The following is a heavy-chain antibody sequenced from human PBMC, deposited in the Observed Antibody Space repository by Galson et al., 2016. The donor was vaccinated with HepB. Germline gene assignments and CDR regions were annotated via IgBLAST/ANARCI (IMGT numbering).Heavy chain of an antibody. D-gene: IGHD3-22*01. CDR3: AKDFGSTGYYQVFES. J-gene: IGHJ4*02. Sequence: SLRLSCAASGFTVSDNYMSWVRQAPGKGLEWVSVIYRGGTTYYADSVKGRFTISRDNSKNTLYLQMNSLRAEDTAIYYCAKDFGSTGYYQVFESWGRGTLVAVSS. CDR2: IYRGGTT. CDR1: GFTVSDNY. V-gene: IGHV3-53*01.